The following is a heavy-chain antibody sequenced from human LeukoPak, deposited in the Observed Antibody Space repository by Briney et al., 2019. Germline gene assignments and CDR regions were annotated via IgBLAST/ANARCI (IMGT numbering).Heavy chain of an antibody. CDR2: IIPIFGTA. V-gene: IGHV1-69*13. CDR1: GGTFSSYA. Sequence: SVKVFCKASGGTFSSYAISWVRQAPGQGLEWMGGIIPIFGTANYAQKFQGRVTITADESTSTAYMELSSLRSEDTAVYYCARAIAAAGPMNFDYWGQGTLVTVSS. J-gene: IGHJ4*02. D-gene: IGHD6-13*01. CDR3: ARAIAAAGPMNFDY.